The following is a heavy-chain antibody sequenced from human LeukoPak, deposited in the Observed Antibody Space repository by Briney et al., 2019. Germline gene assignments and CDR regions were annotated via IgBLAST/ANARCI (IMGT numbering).Heavy chain of an antibody. CDR3: ARDEVVAAPNYFGMVI. Sequence: ASVKVSCTASGYTFTSYDVNWVRQATGQGLEWMGWMNPNSGNTGLAQKFQGRVTLTRDTSLSTAYMELSNLRSDDTAVYYCARDEVVAAPNYFGMVIWGQGTTVSVSS. CDR1: GYTFTSYD. V-gene: IGHV1-8*01. D-gene: IGHD2-15*01. J-gene: IGHJ6*02. CDR2: MNPNSGNT.